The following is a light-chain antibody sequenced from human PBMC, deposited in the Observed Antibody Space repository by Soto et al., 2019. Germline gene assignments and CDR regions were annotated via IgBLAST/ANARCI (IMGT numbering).Light chain of an antibody. CDR2: DAS. Sequence: DIQMTQSPSTLSASVGDRVTITCRAGQSISRSLAWYQQKPGKAPNLLIYDASSLESGVPSRFSGSGSGTDFTLTISSLQPEDFATYYCQHSYDTPLTFGGGTKVDIK. J-gene: IGKJ4*01. V-gene: IGKV1-5*01. CDR3: QHSYDTPLT. CDR1: QSISRS.